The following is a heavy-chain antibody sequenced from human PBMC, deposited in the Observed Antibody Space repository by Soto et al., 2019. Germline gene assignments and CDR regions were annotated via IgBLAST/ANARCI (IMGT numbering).Heavy chain of an antibody. CDR1: GFTFSSYS. D-gene: IGHD3-10*01. CDR2: ISSSSSTI. V-gene: IGHV3-48*02. Sequence: EVQLVESGGGLVQPGGSLRLSCAASGFTFSSYSMNWVRQAPGKGLEWVSYISSSSSTIYYADSVKGRFTISRDNAKNSLYLQMNSLRDEDTAVYYCGYMVRGSLTGGGAFDIWGQGTMVTVSS. CDR3: GYMVRGSLTGGGAFDI. J-gene: IGHJ3*02.